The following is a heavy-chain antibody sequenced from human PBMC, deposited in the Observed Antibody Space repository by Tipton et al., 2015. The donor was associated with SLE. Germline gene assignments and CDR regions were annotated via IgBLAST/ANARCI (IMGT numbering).Heavy chain of an antibody. CDR3: ARLTDLRDWFDP. J-gene: IGHJ5*02. D-gene: IGHD2-21*02. CDR1: GGTFTSYA. CDR2: IYPGDSDT. Sequence: QSGPEVKKPGSSVKVSCKASGGTFTSYAMNWVRQAPGQGLEWMGIIYPGDSDTRYSPSFQGQVTISADKSISTAYLQWSSLKASDTAMYYCARLTDLRDWFDPWGQGTLVTVSS. V-gene: IGHV5-51*01.